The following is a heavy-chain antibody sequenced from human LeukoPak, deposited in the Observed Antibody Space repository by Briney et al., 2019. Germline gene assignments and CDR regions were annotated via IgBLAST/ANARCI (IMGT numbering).Heavy chain of an antibody. CDR2: ISYDGSNK. Sequence: GGSLRLSCAASGFTFSSYAMHWVRQAPGKGLEWVAVISYDGSNKYYADSVKGRFTISRDNSKNTLYLQMNSLRAEDTAVYYCARGGRITISRDAFDIWGQGTMVTVSS. CDR3: ARGGRITISRDAFDI. V-gene: IGHV3-30*14. CDR1: GFTFSSYA. J-gene: IGHJ3*02. D-gene: IGHD3-9*01.